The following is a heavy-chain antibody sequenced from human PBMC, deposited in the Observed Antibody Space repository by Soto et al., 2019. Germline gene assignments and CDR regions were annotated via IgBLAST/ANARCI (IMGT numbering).Heavy chain of an antibody. D-gene: IGHD3-16*01. Sequence: EVHLEESGGGSFQPGGSLRLSCAASGFSLSPYWMHWVRQAPGSGLEWVSRISSDGFGAAYADSVKGRFFISRDIARNTLFLQLNSLSADDTAVYYCARDLGGPDYWGRGTSVTGSS. CDR1: GFSLSPYW. J-gene: IGHJ4*02. CDR2: ISSDGFGA. V-gene: IGHV3-74*03. CDR3: ARDLGGPDY.